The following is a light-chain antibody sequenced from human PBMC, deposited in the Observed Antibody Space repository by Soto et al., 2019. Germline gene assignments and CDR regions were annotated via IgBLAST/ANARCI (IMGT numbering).Light chain of an antibody. J-gene: IGKJ1*01. CDR1: QTISNW. CDR3: HQYNSSPWT. CDR2: QAS. V-gene: IGKV1-5*03. Sequence: DIQMTQSPSTLSASVGDRVTITCRASQTISNWLAWYQQKPGKAPSLLISQASSLENGVPSRFSGSGSGTEVTPPISSLLHDDLATDYCHQYNSSPWTFGQGTKVEI.